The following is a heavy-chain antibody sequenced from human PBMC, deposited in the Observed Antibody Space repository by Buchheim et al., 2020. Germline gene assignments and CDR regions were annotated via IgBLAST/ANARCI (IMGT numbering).Heavy chain of an antibody. Sequence: QVQLQESGPGLVKPSETLSLTCAVYGGSFSGYYWSWIRQPPGKGLEWIGEINHSGSTNYNPSLKSRVTISVDTSKNQFSLKLSSVTAADTAVYYCARVPTPYYYYGMDVWGQGTT. CDR3: ARVPTPYYYYGMDV. J-gene: IGHJ6*02. CDR1: GGSFSGYY. V-gene: IGHV4-34*01. CDR2: INHSGST.